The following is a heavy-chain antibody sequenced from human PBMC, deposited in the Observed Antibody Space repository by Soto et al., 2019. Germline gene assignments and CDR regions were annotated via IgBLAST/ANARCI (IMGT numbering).Heavy chain of an antibody. D-gene: IGHD3-10*01. J-gene: IGHJ3*02. Sequence: QVQLLQSGAEEKKPGASVKVSCKVSGYTLTELSMHWVRQAPGKGHEWMGGFDPEDGETIYAQKFQGRLTMTQDTPTDTAYMEMSSLGAEATAVYYCATDGSGGGAFDIWGQGTMVTVSS. CDR2: FDPEDGET. V-gene: IGHV1-24*01. CDR1: GYTLTELS. CDR3: ATDGSGGGAFDI.